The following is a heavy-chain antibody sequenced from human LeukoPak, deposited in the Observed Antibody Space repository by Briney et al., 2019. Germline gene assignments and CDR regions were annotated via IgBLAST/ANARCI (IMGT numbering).Heavy chain of an antibody. V-gene: IGHV1-46*01. J-gene: IGHJ4*02. CDR3: ARAVGLGVDY. CDR1: GYTFTSYY. CDR2: INPSGGST. D-gene: IGHD3-3*01. Sequence: ASVKVSCKASGYTFTSYYMHWVRQAPGQGLEWMGIINPSGGSTSYAQKFQGRVTMTRNTSISTAYMELSSLRSEDTAVYYCARAVGLGVDYWGQGTLVTVSS.